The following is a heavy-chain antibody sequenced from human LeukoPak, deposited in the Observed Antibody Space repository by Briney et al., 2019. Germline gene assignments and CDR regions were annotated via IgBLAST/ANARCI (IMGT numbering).Heavy chain of an antibody. CDR3: ARVTRGGYDGYFDY. CDR1: GFTFSSYS. V-gene: IGHV3-21*01. CDR2: ISTSSSYI. J-gene: IGHJ4*02. Sequence: GGSLRLSCAASGFTFSSYSMNWVRQAPGKGLEWVSLISTSSSYIYYADSLKGRFTISRDNAKKSLYLQINSLRAEDTAVYYCARVTRGGYDGYFDYWGQGTLVTVSS. D-gene: IGHD5-12*01.